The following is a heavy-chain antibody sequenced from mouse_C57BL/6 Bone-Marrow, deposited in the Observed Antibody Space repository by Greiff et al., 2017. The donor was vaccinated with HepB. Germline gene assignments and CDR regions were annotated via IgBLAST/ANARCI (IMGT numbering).Heavy chain of an antibody. D-gene: IGHD2-5*01. CDR1: GYTFTSYW. CDR2: IYPGSGST. CDR3: ARGDYYSNYFWYFDV. Sequence: VQLQQPGAELVKPGASVKMSCKASGYTFTSYWITWVKQRPGQGLEWIGDIYPGSGSTNYNEKFKSKATLTVDTSSSTAYMQLSSLTSADSAVYYCARGDYYSNYFWYFDVWGTGTTVTVSS. V-gene: IGHV1-55*01. J-gene: IGHJ1*03.